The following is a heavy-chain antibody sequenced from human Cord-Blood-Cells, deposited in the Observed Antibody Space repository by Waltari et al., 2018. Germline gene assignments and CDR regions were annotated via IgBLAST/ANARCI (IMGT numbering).Heavy chain of an antibody. V-gene: IGHV3-49*04. CDR3: TRDCSSTSCYYYYGMDV. D-gene: IGHD2-2*01. CDR1: GFTFGDYA. Sequence: GESGGGLVQPGRSLRLSCTASGFTFGDYAMSWVRQAPGKGLEWVGFIRSKAYGGTTEYAASVKGRFTISRDDSKSIAYLQMNSLKTEYTAVYYCTRDCSSTSCYYYYGMDVWGQGTTVTVSS. CDR2: IRSKAYGGTT. J-gene: IGHJ6*02.